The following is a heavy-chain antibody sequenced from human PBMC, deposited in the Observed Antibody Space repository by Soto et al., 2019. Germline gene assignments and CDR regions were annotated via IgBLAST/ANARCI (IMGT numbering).Heavy chain of an antibody. Sequence: EVQLVESGGGLVQPGGSLRLSCSASGFTFSSYAIHWVRQAPGKGLEYVSAISSNGGSTYYADSVKGRFTISRDNSKNTLYLQMSRLRAEDTAVYYCVKSEDYGDFLYDFDYWGQGTLVTVSS. V-gene: IGHV3-64D*06. CDR1: GFTFSSYA. J-gene: IGHJ4*02. CDR2: ISSNGGST. CDR3: VKSEDYGDFLYDFDY. D-gene: IGHD4-17*01.